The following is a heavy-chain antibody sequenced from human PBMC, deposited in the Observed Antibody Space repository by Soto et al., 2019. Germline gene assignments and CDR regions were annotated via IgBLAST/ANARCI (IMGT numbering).Heavy chain of an antibody. J-gene: IGHJ2*01. D-gene: IGHD3-9*01. V-gene: IGHV4-34*01. CDR3: ARDCLQFFILAGDSIRYCSTVSAVRLNRSSDL. CDR2: INHSGST. Sequence: GKGLEWIGAINHSGSTNYNPSLKSRVTISVDTSKNQFSLKLSSVTAADTAVYYCARDCLQFFILAGDSIRYCSTVSAVRLNRSSDL.